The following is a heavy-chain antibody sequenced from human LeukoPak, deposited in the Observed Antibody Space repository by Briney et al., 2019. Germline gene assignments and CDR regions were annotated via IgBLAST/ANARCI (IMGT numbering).Heavy chain of an antibody. Sequence: SGTLSLTCAVSGDSISSSNWWTWVRQPPGKGLEWIGEIYHSGNTNYNPPLKSRVTMSVDKSKNQFSLNLNSVTAADTAVYYCARNGGNSDFDYWGQGTLVTVSS. CDR1: GDSISSSNW. V-gene: IGHV4-4*02. J-gene: IGHJ4*02. D-gene: IGHD4-23*01. CDR3: ARNGGNSDFDY. CDR2: IYHSGNT.